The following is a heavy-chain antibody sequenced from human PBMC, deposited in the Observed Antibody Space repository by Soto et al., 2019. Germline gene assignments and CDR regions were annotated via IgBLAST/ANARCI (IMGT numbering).Heavy chain of an antibody. V-gene: IGHV3-49*03. D-gene: IGHD6-6*01. CDR2: IRSKAYGGTT. CDR1: GFTFGDYA. Sequence: GGSLSLSCTASGFTFGDYAMSWFRQAPGKGLEWVGFIRSKAYGGTTEYAASVKGRFTISRDDSKSIAYLQMNSLKTEDTAVYYCTRDEVGRSSSPGYYYYYYMDVWGKGTTVTVSS. CDR3: TRDEVGRSSSPGYYYYYYMDV. J-gene: IGHJ6*03.